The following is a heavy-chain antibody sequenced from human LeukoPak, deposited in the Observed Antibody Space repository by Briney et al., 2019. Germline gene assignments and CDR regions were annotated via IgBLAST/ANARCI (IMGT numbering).Heavy chain of an antibody. J-gene: IGHJ4*02. Sequence: SQTLSLTCAVSGGSISSGGYSWSWIRQPPGKGLEWIGYIYHSGSTYYNPSLKSRVTISVDRSKNQFSLKLSSVTAADTAVYYCARGRPPLHTYYYDSSGYPPLSVWSQGTLVTVSS. D-gene: IGHD3-22*01. CDR2: IYHSGST. CDR3: ARGRPPLHTYYYDSSGYPPLSV. V-gene: IGHV4-30-2*01. CDR1: GGSISSGGYS.